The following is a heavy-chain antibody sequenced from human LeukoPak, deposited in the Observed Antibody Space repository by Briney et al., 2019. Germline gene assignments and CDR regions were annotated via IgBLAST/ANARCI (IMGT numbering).Heavy chain of an antibody. CDR1: GGSIGNYY. Sequence: SETLSLTCTVSGGSIGNYYWTCIRQPPGKGLEWIGHIYHSGATKYNASLESRVTMSVDTSKNQFSLKLNSVTAADTAVYHCARYSGSPYWYLDHWGQGVLVTVSS. D-gene: IGHD1-26*01. V-gene: IGHV4-59*01. J-gene: IGHJ4*02. CDR2: IYHSGAT. CDR3: ARYSGSPYWYLDH.